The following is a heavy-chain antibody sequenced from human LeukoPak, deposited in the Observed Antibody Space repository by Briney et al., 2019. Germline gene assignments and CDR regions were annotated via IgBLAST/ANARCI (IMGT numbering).Heavy chain of an antibody. CDR3: ASQSRLLRKESN. D-gene: IGHD2-15*01. J-gene: IGHJ4*02. V-gene: IGHV3-23*01. CDR1: GFTFSSYA. CDR2: ISGSGGST. Sequence: GRSLRLSCAASGFTFSSYAMSWVRQAPGKGLEWVSAISGSGGSTYYADSVKGRFTISRDNSKNTLYLQMNSLRAEDTAVYYCASQSRLLRKESNWGQGTLVTVSS.